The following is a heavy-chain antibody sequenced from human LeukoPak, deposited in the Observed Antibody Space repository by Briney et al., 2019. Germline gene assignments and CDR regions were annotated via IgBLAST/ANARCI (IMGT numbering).Heavy chain of an antibody. Sequence: GGSLRLSCAASGFTFSSYSMNWVRQAPGKGLEWVSSISSSSSYIYYADSVKDRFTISRDNAKNSLYLQMNSLRAEDTAVYYCARDRQQLIIYYFDYWGQGTLVTVSS. V-gene: IGHV3-21*01. D-gene: IGHD6-13*01. CDR2: ISSSSSYI. J-gene: IGHJ4*02. CDR1: GFTFSSYS. CDR3: ARDRQQLIIYYFDY.